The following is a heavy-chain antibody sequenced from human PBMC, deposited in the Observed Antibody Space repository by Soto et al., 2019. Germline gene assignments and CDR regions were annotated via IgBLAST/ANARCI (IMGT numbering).Heavy chain of an antibody. V-gene: IGHV3-66*01. CDR3: ARDLVYGSGSYPDNYYYYYMDV. Sequence: EVQLVESGGGLVQPGGSLRLSCAASGFTVSSNYMSWVRQAPGKGLEWVSVIYSGGSTYYADSVKGRFTISRDHSKNPLYLQMNSLRAEDTAVDYYARDLVYGSGSYPDNYYYYYMDVWGKGTTVTVSS. CDR2: IYSGGST. D-gene: IGHD3-10*01. J-gene: IGHJ6*03. CDR1: GFTVSSNY.